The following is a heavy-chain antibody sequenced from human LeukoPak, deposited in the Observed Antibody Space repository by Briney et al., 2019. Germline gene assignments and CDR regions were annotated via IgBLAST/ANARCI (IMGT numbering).Heavy chain of an antibody. J-gene: IGHJ4*02. CDR2: IKSKTDGETT. D-gene: IGHD1-1*01. CDR3: TTDPRNGYYFDY. V-gene: IGHV3-15*01. Sequence: GPLSLSFAASGFPFINAWMSWGRQAPGKGREWIGRIKSKTDGETTDYAAPVKGRFTISRDHSTDTLYLQLNSLKTEDTAIYYCTTDPRNGYYFDYWGQGTLVTVSS. CDR1: GFPFINAW.